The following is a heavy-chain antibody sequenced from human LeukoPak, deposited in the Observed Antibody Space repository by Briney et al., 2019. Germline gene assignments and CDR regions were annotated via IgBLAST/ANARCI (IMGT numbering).Heavy chain of an antibody. CDR3: ARDLGTMIDEGAFDI. J-gene: IGHJ3*02. CDR1: GYTFTSYY. D-gene: IGHD3-22*01. CDR2: INPSGGST. V-gene: IGHV1-46*01. Sequence: ASVKVSCKASGYTFTSYYMHWVRQAPGQGLEWMGIINPSGGSTSYAQKFQGRVTMTRDTSTSTVYMELSSLRSEDTAVYYCARDLGTMIDEGAFDIWGQGTMVTVSS.